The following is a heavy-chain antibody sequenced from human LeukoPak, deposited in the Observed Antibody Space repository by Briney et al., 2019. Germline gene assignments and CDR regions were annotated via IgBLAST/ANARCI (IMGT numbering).Heavy chain of an antibody. Sequence: TGGSLRLSCAASGFTFSTYAMHWVRQAPGKGLECVSAISTNGRNTHYANSVKGRFTISRDNSKNTLYLQMNSLRAEDTAVYYWAKGQEAYYYDSSGYSGHFDYWGQGTLVTVSS. CDR3: AKGQEAYYYDSSGYSGHFDY. CDR1: GFTFSTYA. CDR2: ISTNGRNT. D-gene: IGHD3-22*01. V-gene: IGHV3-64*01. J-gene: IGHJ4*02.